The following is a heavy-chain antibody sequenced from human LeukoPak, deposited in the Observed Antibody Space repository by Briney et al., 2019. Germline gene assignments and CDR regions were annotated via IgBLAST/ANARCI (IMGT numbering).Heavy chain of an antibody. V-gene: IGHV1-69*13. CDR1: GGTFISYA. CDR3: ARAGDGYSYGNYYYYYGMDV. CDR2: VIPIFGTA. D-gene: IGHD5-18*01. J-gene: IGHJ6*02. Sequence: GASVKVSCKASGGTFISYAISWVRQAPGQGLEWMGGVIPIFGTANYAQKFQGRVTITADESTSTAYMELSSLRSEDTAVYYCARAGDGYSYGNYYYYYGMDVWGQGTTVTVSS.